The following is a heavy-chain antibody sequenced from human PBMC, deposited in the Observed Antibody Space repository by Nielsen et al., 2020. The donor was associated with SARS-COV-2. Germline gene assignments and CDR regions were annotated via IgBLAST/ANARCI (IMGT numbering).Heavy chain of an antibody. CDR3: RGWLATFDI. J-gene: IGHJ3*02. V-gene: IGHV3-48*03. D-gene: IGHD3-22*01. CDR1: GLTISNYG. CDR2: MSSSGGTI. Sequence: GESLKISCAASGLTISNYGMNWVRQAPGKGLEWVSHMSSSGGTIYYADSVQGRFTISRDNAKNSIYLQMNSLRAEDTAVYYCRGWLATFDIWGQGTQVTVSS.